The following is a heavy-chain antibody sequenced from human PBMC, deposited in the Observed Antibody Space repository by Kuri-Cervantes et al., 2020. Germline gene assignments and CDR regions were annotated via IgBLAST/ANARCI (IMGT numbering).Heavy chain of an antibody. CDR3: ARGLYGHGSGSSTDRRDYYYYMDV. CDR1: GFTFSSYS. D-gene: IGHD3-10*01. Sequence: GGSLRLSCAASGFTFSSYSMNWVRQAPGKGLEWLSYISSSSSPIYYADSVKGRFIISRDNAKNSLYLQMNSLRAEDTAVYYCARGLYGHGSGSSTDRRDYYYYMDVWGNGTTVTVSS. V-gene: IGHV3-48*04. CDR2: ISSSSSPI. J-gene: IGHJ6*03.